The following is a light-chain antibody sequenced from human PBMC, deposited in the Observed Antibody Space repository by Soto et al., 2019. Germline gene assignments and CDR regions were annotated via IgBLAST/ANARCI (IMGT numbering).Light chain of an antibody. CDR2: NNN. V-gene: IGLV1-44*01. CDR3: AAWDDSLNGVV. CDR1: SSNIGSTT. J-gene: IGLJ3*02. Sequence: QSVLTQPPSASGTPGQRVTIACSGSSSNIGSTTVKWYQQRPGTAPKLLIYNNNQRPSEVPDRFSGSKSGTSASLAISGLQSEDEADYYCAAWDDSLNGVVFGGGTKLTVL.